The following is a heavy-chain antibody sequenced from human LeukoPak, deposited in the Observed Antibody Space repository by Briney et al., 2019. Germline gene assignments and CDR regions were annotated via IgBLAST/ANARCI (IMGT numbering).Heavy chain of an antibody. CDR2: IKQDGSEK. V-gene: IGHV3-7*01. J-gene: IGHJ4*02. D-gene: IGHD6-19*01. Sequence: GSLRLSCEASGFSISSSWMTWVRQAPGKGLEWVANIKQDGSEKFSVDSVKGRFTISRDNAQNPLHLQMNSLRAEDTGVYYCARGSYISGWIYDYWGQGTLVTVSA. CDR3: ARGSYISGWIYDY. CDR1: GFSISSSW.